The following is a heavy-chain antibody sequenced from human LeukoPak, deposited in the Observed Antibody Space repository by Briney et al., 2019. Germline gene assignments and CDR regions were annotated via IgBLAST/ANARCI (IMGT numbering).Heavy chain of an antibody. Sequence: GGSLRLSCAASGFTFSSYWMHWVRQAPGKGLVWFSRINSDGSSTSYADSVKGRFTISRDNAKNTLYLQMNSLRAEDTAVYYCARVVSITRDYYYYYGMDVWGQGTTVTVSS. V-gene: IGHV3-74*01. CDR3: ARVVSITRDYYYYYGMDV. D-gene: IGHD3-3*02. CDR2: INSDGSST. J-gene: IGHJ6*02. CDR1: GFTFSSYW.